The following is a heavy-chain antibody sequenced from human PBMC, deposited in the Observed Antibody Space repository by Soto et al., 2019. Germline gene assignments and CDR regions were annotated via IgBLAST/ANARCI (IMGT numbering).Heavy chain of an antibody. D-gene: IGHD6-13*01. Sequence: SETLSLTCTVSGGSMSSYYWSWIRQPPGKGLEWIGYIYKRESTHYNPSLKSRVTVSEDTTQKQCSLNLHSGTAADTAVYFCARAEEQQLIMDVWGQGITVTVSS. CDR3: ARAEEQQLIMDV. J-gene: IGHJ6*02. V-gene: IGHV4-59*01. CDR1: GGSMSSYY. CDR2: IYKREST.